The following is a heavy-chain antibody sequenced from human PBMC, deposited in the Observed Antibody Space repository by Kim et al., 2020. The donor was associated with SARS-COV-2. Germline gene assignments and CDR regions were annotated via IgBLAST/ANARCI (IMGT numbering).Heavy chain of an antibody. V-gene: IGHV1-18*01. CDR1: GYTFTSYG. CDR2: ISAYNGNT. CDR3: ARDGFDSSGYYLIPLDY. Sequence: ASVKVSCKASGYTFTSYGISWVRQAPGQGLEWMGCISAYNGNTNYAQKLQGRVTMTTDTSTSTAYMELRSLRSDDTAVYYCARDGFDSSGYYLIPLDYWGQGTLVTVSS. D-gene: IGHD3-22*01. J-gene: IGHJ4*02.